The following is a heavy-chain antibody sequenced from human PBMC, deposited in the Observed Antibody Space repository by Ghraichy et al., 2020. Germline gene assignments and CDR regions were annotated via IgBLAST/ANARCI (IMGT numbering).Heavy chain of an antibody. CDR3: TLGYGSGSYWPYYFDY. Sequence: GSLRLSCAASGFTFSNAWMSWVRQAPGKGLEWVGRIKSKTDGGTTDYAAPVKGRFTISRDDSKNTLYLQMNSLKTEDTAVYYCTLGYGSGSYWPYYFDYWGQGTLVTVSS. D-gene: IGHD3-10*01. J-gene: IGHJ4*02. CDR2: IKSKTDGGTT. CDR1: GFTFSNAW. V-gene: IGHV3-15*01.